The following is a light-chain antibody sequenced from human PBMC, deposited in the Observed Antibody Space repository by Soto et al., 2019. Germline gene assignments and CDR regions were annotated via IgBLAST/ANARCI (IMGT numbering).Light chain of an antibody. V-gene: IGKV3-11*01. CDR1: QSVSNF. CDR2: DSS. J-gene: IGKJ4*01. Sequence: EIVLTQSPATLSLSPGERATLSCRASQSVSNFLAWYPQKPGQSPRLLLYDSSIMTGGFPARFSGSGSGTDFTLTINNLQPEYFAFYFGQHRTSRALPFGGGTKVEI. CDR3: QHRTSRALP.